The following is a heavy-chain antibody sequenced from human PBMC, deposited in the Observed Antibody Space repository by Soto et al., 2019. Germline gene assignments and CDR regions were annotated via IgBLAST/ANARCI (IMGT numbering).Heavy chain of an antibody. V-gene: IGHV1-18*01. Sequence: QVQLVQSGAEVKKPGASVKVSCKASGYTFPNYGISWVRQAPGQGLVWMGWISAYNGNINYAQKLHGRVHMTPYTSTCTASVEVRCQTSDDTAKHYCASSYCGGNCYSKLTLDYYNNAMDVWGQGT. D-gene: IGHD2-21*02. CDR3: ASSYCGGNCYSKLTLDYYNNAMDV. CDR1: GYTFPNYG. CDR2: ISAYNGNI. J-gene: IGHJ6*02.